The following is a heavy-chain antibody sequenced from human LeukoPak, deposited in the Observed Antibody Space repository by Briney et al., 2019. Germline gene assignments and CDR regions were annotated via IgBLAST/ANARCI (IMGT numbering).Heavy chain of an antibody. CDR3: ARDATGSSDY. J-gene: IGHJ4*02. CDR2: IFGGGGTTT. Sequence: GGSLRLSCAASGFPFGSYSMNWVRQAPGKGLELVSHIFGGGGTTTVYADSVKGRFTVSRDDAKNPLYLQMSSLRAEDTAIYYCARDATGSSDYWGQGTLVTVSS. D-gene: IGHD1-26*01. V-gene: IGHV3-48*04. CDR1: GFPFGSYS.